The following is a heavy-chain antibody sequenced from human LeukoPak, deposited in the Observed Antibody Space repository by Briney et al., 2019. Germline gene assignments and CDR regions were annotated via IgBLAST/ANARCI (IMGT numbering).Heavy chain of an antibody. V-gene: IGHV4-30-2*01. Sequence: SEPLSLTCAVSGDSISSGGFAWSWIRQPPGKGLEWIGWIYHTGTTNYKSSLKSRLTLSLDVSRDHFSLKLSSVTAADTAVYYCARGFFEDAYIPSFDYWGQGLLVTVSS. J-gene: IGHJ4*02. CDR3: ARGFFEDAYIPSFDY. CDR2: IYHTGTT. D-gene: IGHD5-24*01. CDR1: GDSISSGGFA.